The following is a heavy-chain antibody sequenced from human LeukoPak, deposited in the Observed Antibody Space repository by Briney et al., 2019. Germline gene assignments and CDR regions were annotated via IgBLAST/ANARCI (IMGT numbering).Heavy chain of an antibody. CDR3: ARGDCTNGVCPLDY. CDR2: IYHSGST. D-gene: IGHD2-8*01. V-gene: IGHV4-30-2*01. CDR1: GCSISSSSYS. Sequence: SETLSLTCTVSGCSISSSSYSWSWIRQPPGKGLEWIGYIYHSGSTYYNPSLKSRVTISVDRSKNQFSLKLSSVTAADTAVYYCARGDCTNGVCPLDYWGQGTLVTVSS. J-gene: IGHJ4*02.